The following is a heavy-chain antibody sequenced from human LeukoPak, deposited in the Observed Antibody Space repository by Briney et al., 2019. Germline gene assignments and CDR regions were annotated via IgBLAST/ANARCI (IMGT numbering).Heavy chain of an antibody. V-gene: IGHV3-30*09. D-gene: IGHD4-17*01. CDR3: ARETGSAVGSTDFDY. J-gene: IGHJ4*02. CDR1: GFMFSNYW. Sequence: GGSLRLSCAASGFMFSNYWMHWVRQAPGKGLEWVAVIWYDGSNKYYADSVKGRFAISRDNSKNTLYLQMNSLRAEDTAVYYCARETGSAVGSTDFDYWGQGTLVTVSS. CDR2: IWYDGSNK.